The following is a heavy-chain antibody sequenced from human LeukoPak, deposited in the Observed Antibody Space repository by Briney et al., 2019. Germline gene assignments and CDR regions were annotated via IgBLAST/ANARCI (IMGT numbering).Heavy chain of an antibody. CDR3: ARDTAIQQNYYYYYMDV. V-gene: IGHV4-4*07. CDR1: GGSISSYY. Sequence: SETLSLTCTVSGGSISSYYWSWIRQPAGKGLEWIGRIFTSGSTNYNPSLKSRVTISVDNSKNHFSLKLSSVTAADTAVYYCARDTAIQQNYYYYYMDVWGKGTTVTVSS. J-gene: IGHJ6*03. CDR2: IFTSGST. D-gene: IGHD5-18*01.